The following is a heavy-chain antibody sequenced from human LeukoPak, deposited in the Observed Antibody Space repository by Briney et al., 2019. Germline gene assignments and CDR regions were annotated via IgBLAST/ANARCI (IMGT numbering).Heavy chain of an antibody. CDR2: ISSSGNTI. CDR1: GFIFSRYE. Sequence: PGGSLRLSCTGSGFIFSRYEMSWVRQAPGKGREWVSYISSSGNTIYYADSVKGRFTISRDNAKNSLYLQMNSLRAEDTAVYYCSSKIVVTTTGWLFDYWGPGSLVTVSS. CDR3: SSKIVVTTTGWLFDY. D-gene: IGHD5-12*01. J-gene: IGHJ4*02. V-gene: IGHV3-48*03.